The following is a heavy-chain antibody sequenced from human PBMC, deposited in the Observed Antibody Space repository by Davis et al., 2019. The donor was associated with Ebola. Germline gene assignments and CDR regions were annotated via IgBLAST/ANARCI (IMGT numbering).Heavy chain of an antibody. CDR1: GGSISRSSYH. CDR2: INHSGST. Sequence: PSETLSLTCTVSGGSISRSSYHWGWIRQSPGKGLEWIGEINHSGSTNYNPSLKSRVTISVDTSKNQFSLKLRSVTAADTAVYYCATGLRGVTSDYWGQGTLVTVSS. V-gene: IGHV4-39*07. D-gene: IGHD3-10*01. CDR3: ATGLRGVTSDY. J-gene: IGHJ4*02.